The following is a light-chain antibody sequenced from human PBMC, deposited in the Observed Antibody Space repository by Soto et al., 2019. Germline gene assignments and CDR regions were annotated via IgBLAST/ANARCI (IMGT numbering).Light chain of an antibody. V-gene: IGKV3-15*01. CDR2: DAS. Sequence: EIVMTQSPATLSVSPGEGATLSCRTSQSVSSKLAWYQQKPGQAPRLLVYDASIRATGIPASFSGSGSGAEFTLTISSLQSEDFVVYYCQQYNEWPLTFGQGTRLEAK. CDR1: QSVSSK. CDR3: QQYNEWPLT. J-gene: IGKJ5*01.